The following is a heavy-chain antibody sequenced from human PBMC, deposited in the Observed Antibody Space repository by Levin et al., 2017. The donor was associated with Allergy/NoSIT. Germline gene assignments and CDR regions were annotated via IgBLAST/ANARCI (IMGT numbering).Heavy chain of an antibody. Sequence: ASVKVSCKASGYTFTSYDINWVRQATGQGLEWMGWMNPNSGNTGYAQKFQGRVTMTRNTSISTAYMELSSLRSEDTAVYYCARSEQQLVLYYYYGMDVWGQGTTVTVSS. CDR3: ARSEQQLVLYYYYGMDV. CDR2: MNPNSGNT. CDR1: GYTFTSYD. J-gene: IGHJ6*02. D-gene: IGHD6-13*01. V-gene: IGHV1-8*01.